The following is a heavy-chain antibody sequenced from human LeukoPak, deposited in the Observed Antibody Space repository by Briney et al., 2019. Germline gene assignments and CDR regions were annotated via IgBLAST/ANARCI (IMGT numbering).Heavy chain of an antibody. CDR2: INWNGGST. Sequence: GGSLRLSCAASGFTFDDYGMSWVRQAPGKGLEWVSGINWNGGSTGYADSVKGRFTISRDNAKNSLYLQMNSLRAEDTAVYYCARTGYSSDPFDYWGQGTLVTVSS. CDR3: ARTGYSSDPFDY. J-gene: IGHJ4*02. D-gene: IGHD6-19*01. CDR1: GFTFDDYG. V-gene: IGHV3-20*04.